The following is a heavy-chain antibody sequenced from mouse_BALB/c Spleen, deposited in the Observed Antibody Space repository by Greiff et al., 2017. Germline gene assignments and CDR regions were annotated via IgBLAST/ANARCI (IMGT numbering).Heavy chain of an antibody. CDR3: ARNYYYGFAY. J-gene: IGHJ3*01. Sequence: VQLQQSGPELMKPGASVKISCKASGYSFTSYYMHWVKQSHGKSLEWIGYIDPFNGGTSYNQKFKGKATLTVDKSSSTAYMHLSSLTSEDSAVYYCARNYYYGFAYWGQGTLVTVSA. CDR2: IDPFNGGT. V-gene: IGHV1S135*01. D-gene: IGHD1-1*01. CDR1: GYSFTSYY.